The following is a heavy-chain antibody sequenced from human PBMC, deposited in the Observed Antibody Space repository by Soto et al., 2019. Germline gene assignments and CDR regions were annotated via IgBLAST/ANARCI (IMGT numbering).Heavy chain of an antibody. V-gene: IGHV1-2*02. CDR3: ARDRAYCGGDCYSYYYYYGMDV. CDR2: INPNSGGT. J-gene: IGHJ6*02. Sequence: ASVKVSCKASGYTFTGYYMHWVRQAPGQGLEWMGWINPNSGGTNYAQKFQGRVTMTRDTSISTAYMELSRLRSDDTAVYYCARDRAYCGGDCYSYYYYYGMDVWGQGTTVTVSS. CDR1: GYTFTGYY. D-gene: IGHD2-21*02.